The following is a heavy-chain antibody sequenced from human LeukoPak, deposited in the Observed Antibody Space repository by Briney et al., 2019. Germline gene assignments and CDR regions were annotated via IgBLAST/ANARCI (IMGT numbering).Heavy chain of an antibody. CDR2: IYTSGST. CDR1: GGSISSGSYY. J-gene: IGHJ4*02. Sequence: PSQTLSLTCTVSGGSISSGSYYWSWIRQPAGKGLEWIGRIYTSGSTNYNPSLKSRVTISVDTSKNQFSLKLSSVTAADTAVYYCASPSSSWYPDVVDWGQGTLVTVSS. V-gene: IGHV4-61*02. D-gene: IGHD6-13*01. CDR3: ASPSSSWYPDVVD.